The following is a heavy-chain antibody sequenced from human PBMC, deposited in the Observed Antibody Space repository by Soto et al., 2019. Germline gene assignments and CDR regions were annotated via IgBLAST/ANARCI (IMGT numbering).Heavy chain of an antibody. CDR3: ARNGEPSVAGTFY. CDR1: GVSISSSNW. V-gene: IGHV4-4*02. D-gene: IGHD6-19*01. J-gene: IGHJ4*02. CDR2: IYHSGST. Sequence: SETLSLTCAVSGVSISSSNWWSGVRQPPGKGLDWIGEIYHSGSTNYNPSLKSRVTISVDTSKNQFSLKLSSVTAADTAVYYCARNGEPSVAGTFYWGKGTLVTVSS.